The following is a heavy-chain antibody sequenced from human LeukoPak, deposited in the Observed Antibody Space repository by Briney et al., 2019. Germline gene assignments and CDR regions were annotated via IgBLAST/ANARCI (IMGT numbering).Heavy chain of an antibody. CDR1: GGSISSGGYS. V-gene: IGHV4-30-2*01. D-gene: IGHD4-23*01. CDR3: ARFDYGGKRVDY. CDR2: IYHSGST. J-gene: IGHJ4*02. Sequence: PSETLSLTCAVSGGSISSGGYSWSWIRQPPGKGLEWIGYIYHSGSTYYNPSLKSRVTISVDRSKNQFSLKLSSVTAADTAVYYCARFDYGGKRVDYWGQGTLVTASS.